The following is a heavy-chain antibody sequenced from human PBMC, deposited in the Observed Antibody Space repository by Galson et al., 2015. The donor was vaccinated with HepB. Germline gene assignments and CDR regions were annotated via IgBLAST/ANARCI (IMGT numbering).Heavy chain of an antibody. J-gene: IGHJ3*02. Sequence: SLRLSCAASGFSFINAWMSWVRQAPGKGLEWVGRIKSESSDGTTDYTAPVKGRFTISRADSKNMLYLQMNSLKTEDTAVYYCVTVDVVAGFALDIWGQGTLVTVSS. V-gene: IGHV3-15*01. CDR2: IKSESSDGTT. CDR1: GFSFINAW. D-gene: IGHD2-2*03. CDR3: VTVDVVAGFALDI.